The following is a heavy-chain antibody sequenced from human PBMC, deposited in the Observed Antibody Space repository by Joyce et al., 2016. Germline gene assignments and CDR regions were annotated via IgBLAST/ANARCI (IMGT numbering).Heavy chain of an antibody. CDR2: LYSGSY. CDR3: ARGLTIFGGGAFDL. J-gene: IGHJ3*01. D-gene: IGHD3-3*01. Sequence: QLVETGGGLIQPGGSLRLSCVASGFTVSRNFMSWVRQVPGKGLEWVSFLYSGSYVYAYSVKGRFTISRDNIKNILFLQMNSLASEDTAVYYCARGLTIFGGGAFDLWGQGTMVTVSS. V-gene: IGHV3-53*02. CDR1: GFTVSRNF.